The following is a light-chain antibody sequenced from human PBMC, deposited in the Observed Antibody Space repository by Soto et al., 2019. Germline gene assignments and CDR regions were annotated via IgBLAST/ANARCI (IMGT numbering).Light chain of an antibody. CDR2: DAS. Sequence: DILMTQSPATLSVSPGERVTLSCRASQSISNRLAWYQQKPGKAPRLLIYDASNRATGIPSRFSGSGSGTEFTLTISSLQSEDSAVYYCQQYKNWLALTFGGGTKVDIK. CDR1: QSISNR. V-gene: IGKV3D-15*01. J-gene: IGKJ4*01. CDR3: QQYKNWLALT.